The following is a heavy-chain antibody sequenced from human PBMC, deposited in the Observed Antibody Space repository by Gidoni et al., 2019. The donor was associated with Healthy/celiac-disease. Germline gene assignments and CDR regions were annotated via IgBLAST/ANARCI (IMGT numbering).Heavy chain of an antibody. CDR3: ARDSGHCSGGSCYWVFDY. D-gene: IGHD2-15*01. V-gene: IGHV4-31*03. Sequence: QVQLQESGPGLVKPSQTLSLTCTVSGGSISSGGYYWSWIRPHPGKGLEWIGYIYYSGSTYYNPSLKSRVTISVDTSKNQFSLKLSSVTAADTAVYYCARDSGHCSGGSCYWVFDYWGQGTLVTVSS. CDR1: GGSISSGGYY. J-gene: IGHJ4*02. CDR2: IYYSGST.